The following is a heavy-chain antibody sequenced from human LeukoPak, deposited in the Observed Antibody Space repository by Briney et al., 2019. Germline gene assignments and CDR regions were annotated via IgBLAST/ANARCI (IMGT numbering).Heavy chain of an antibody. CDR2: INHSGST. CDR3: ALWYYDFWSGYYPADY. J-gene: IGHJ4*02. V-gene: IGHV4-34*01. D-gene: IGHD3-3*01. Sequence: SETLSLTCAVYGGSFSGYYWSWIRQPPGKGLEWIGEINHSGSTNYNPSLKSRVTISVDTSKNQFSLKLSSVTAADTAVYYCALWYYDFWSGYYPADYWGQGTLVTVSS. CDR1: GGSFSGYY.